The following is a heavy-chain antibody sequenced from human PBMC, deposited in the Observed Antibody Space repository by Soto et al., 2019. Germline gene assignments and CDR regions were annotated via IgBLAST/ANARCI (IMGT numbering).Heavy chain of an antibody. D-gene: IGHD2-15*01. V-gene: IGHV3-23*01. J-gene: IGHJ4*02. CDR2: ISGSGADT. Sequence: PGGSLRLSFAPSGFIFSNYAMSWVRQARGKGLEWVSAISGSGADTYYTESVKGRFTISRDNFKNTLYLQMNSLRAEDTAVYYCAKDTGRGGGSVFDYWGQGTLVTVSS. CDR3: AKDTGRGGGSVFDY. CDR1: GFIFSNYA.